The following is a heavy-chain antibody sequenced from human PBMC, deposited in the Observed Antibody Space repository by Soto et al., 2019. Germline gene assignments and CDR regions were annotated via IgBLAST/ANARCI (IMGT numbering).Heavy chain of an antibody. CDR1: GGTFSSYA. CDR2: IIPIFGTA. D-gene: IGHD2-2*02. J-gene: IGHJ5*02. CDR3: AREQDIVVVPAAIGSFWFDP. V-gene: IGHV1-69*13. Sequence: ASVKVSCKASGGTFSSYAISWVRQAPGQGLEWMGGIIPIFGTANYAQKFQGRVTITVDESTSTAYTELSSLRSEDTAVYYCAREQDIVVVPAAIGSFWFDPWGQGTLVTVSS.